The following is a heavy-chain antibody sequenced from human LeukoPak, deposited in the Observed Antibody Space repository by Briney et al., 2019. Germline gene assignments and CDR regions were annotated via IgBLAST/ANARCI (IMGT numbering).Heavy chain of an antibody. CDR2: ISSSGSTI. J-gene: IGHJ3*02. CDR3: ARDCGGGSCYGPYDAFDI. D-gene: IGHD2-15*01. CDR1: GFTFSSYE. V-gene: IGHV3-48*03. Sequence: GGSLRLSCAASGFTFSSYEMIWVRQAPGKGLEWVSYISSSGSTIYYADSVKGRFTISRDNAKNSLYLQMNSLRAEDTAVYYCARDCGGGSCYGPYDAFDIWGQGTMVTVSS.